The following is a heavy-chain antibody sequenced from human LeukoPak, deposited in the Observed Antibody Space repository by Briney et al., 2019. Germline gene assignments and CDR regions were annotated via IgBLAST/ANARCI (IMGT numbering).Heavy chain of an antibody. Sequence: GGSLRLSCAASGFTFSNYGMTWVRQAPGGGLEWVSGISNGGTNTYYTDSVKGRFTISRDNSRNTLYLQMNSLRADDTARYYCAKDFVYGSRFPRPLDYWGQGTLVTVSS. CDR1: GFTFSNYG. D-gene: IGHD3-3*01. V-gene: IGHV3-23*01. CDR2: ISNGGTNT. J-gene: IGHJ4*02. CDR3: AKDFVYGSRFPRPLDY.